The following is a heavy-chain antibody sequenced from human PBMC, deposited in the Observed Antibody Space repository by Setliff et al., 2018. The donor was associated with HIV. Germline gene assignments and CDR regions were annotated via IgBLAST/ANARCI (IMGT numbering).Heavy chain of an antibody. D-gene: IGHD4-17*01. CDR1: GFTFSSYA. CDR2: ITGSGGTI. CDR3: AKGGTTVLDY. V-gene: IGHV3-23*01. Sequence: PGGSLRLSCAASGFTFSSYAMTWVRQAPGKGLEWVSVITGSGGTIYQTDSVRGRFTVSRDNSKNTLYLQMNSLRAEDTAVYYCAKGGTTVLDYWGQGTLVTVSS. J-gene: IGHJ4*02.